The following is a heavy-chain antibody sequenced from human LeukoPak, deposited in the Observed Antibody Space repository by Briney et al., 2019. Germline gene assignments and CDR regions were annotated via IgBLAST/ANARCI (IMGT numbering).Heavy chain of an antibody. D-gene: IGHD4-17*01. Sequence: PSETLSLTCAVYGGSFSGYYWSWIRQPPGKGLEWIGEINHSGCTNYNPSLKSRVTISVDTSKNQFSLKLSSVTAADTAVYYCARGYGDYGRWFDPWGQGTLVTVSS. CDR2: INHSGCT. V-gene: IGHV4-34*01. CDR1: GGSFSGYY. J-gene: IGHJ5*02. CDR3: ARGYGDYGRWFDP.